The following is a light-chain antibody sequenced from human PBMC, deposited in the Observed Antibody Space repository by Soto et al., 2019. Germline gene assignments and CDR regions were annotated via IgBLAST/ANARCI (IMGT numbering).Light chain of an antibody. CDR2: TNT. J-gene: IGLJ2*01. CDR1: TSNVGTYT. CDR3: AAWDDSMNIPV. Sequence: QSALTQPPSSSGTPGQKVTISGSGSTSNVGTYTVDWYQQVPGAAPKLLIYTNTERPSGVPDRFSGSKSGTSASLAISGLQSEDEADYYCAAWDDSMNIPVFGGGTKLTVL. V-gene: IGLV1-44*01.